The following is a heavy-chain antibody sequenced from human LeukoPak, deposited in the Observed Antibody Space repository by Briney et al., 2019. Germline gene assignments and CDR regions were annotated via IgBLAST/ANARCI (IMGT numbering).Heavy chain of an antibody. CDR2: ISAYNGNT. Sequence: ASVKVSCKASGYTFTCYGISWARQAPGQGLEWMGWISAYNGNTNYAQKLQGRVTMTTDTSTSTAYMELRSLRSDDTAVYYCARGLRAYCGGDCYPFDYWGQGTLVTVSS. J-gene: IGHJ4*02. CDR1: GYTFTCYG. V-gene: IGHV1-18*01. CDR3: ARGLRAYCGGDCYPFDY. D-gene: IGHD2-21*02.